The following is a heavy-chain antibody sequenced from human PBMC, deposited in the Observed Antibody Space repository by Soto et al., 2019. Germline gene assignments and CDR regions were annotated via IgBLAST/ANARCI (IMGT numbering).Heavy chain of an antibody. J-gene: IGHJ4*02. D-gene: IGHD6-19*01. CDR2: NNYRADT. V-gene: IGHV4-31*03. CDR3: ARGGSGWKALNYFDS. Sequence: QVQLQESGPGLVKPSQTLSLTCTVSGGSIDNNGYSWTWIRQRPGGGLEWPGSNNYRADTYYTPSLKSRITISLDTSQNQFSLWLTSVTAADTGMYYCARGGSGWKALNYFDSWGQGILVTVSS. CDR1: GGSIDNNGYS.